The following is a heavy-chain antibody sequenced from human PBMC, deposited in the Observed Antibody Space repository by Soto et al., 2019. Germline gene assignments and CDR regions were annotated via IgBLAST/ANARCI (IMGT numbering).Heavy chain of an antibody. J-gene: IGHJ5*02. V-gene: IGHV1-2*04. Sequence: QVQLVQSGAEVKNPGASVKVSCKASGYTFSDYYVHWVRQAPGQGLEWMGWLNPYSGATNYAQKFQDWVTMTGDASVSTAYLELTTLVSADTAVYYCARARANVAPNWFDPWGQGTLVIVSS. CDR3: ARARANVAPNWFDP. D-gene: IGHD5-12*01. CDR2: LNPYSGAT. CDR1: GYTFSDYY.